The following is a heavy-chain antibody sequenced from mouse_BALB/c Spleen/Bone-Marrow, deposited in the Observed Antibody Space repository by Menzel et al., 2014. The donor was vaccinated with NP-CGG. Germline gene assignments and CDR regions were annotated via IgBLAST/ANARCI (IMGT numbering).Heavy chain of an antibody. D-gene: IGHD2-14*01. CDR2: IRTYYDDA. J-gene: IGHJ4*01. CDR3: ARSGKVRNAMDY. CDR1: GYPFTDFP. Sequence: VQLQPSGTELVRTGVSETISCRGSGYPFTDFPMHWLNQRHAKSLEWIGVIRTYYDDASYNQKFKRKATMTLDKSSSTAYMELGRLTAEESAIYYCARSGKVRNAMDYWGQGTSVTVSP. V-gene: IGHV1-67*01.